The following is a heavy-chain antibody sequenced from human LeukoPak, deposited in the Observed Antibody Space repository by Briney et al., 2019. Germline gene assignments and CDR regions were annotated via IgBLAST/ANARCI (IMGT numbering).Heavy chain of an antibody. CDR2: MSGSGGNI. Sequence: GGSLRLSCAASGFNFGTYAMTWVRQPPGKGLEWLSAMSGSGGNIYYADSVKRRFTISRDNYNNTPYLLIHGLRAEGTAIYFCAKGRQAYVRHPPLDYWGEGTLVTVSS. J-gene: IGHJ4*02. D-gene: IGHD3-16*01. CDR3: AKGRQAYVRHPPLDY. V-gene: IGHV3-23*01. CDR1: GFNFGTYA.